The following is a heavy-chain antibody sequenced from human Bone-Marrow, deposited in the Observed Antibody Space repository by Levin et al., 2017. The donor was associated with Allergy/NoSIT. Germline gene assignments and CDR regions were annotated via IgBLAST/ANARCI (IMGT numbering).Heavy chain of an antibody. CDR3: ARDGVNDFWSGYEAPTHYHGMDV. J-gene: IGHJ6*02. Sequence: ASETLSLTCSVSGGPITNYYWSWVRQPAGKGLEWIGRIDISGNTKYNPSLKSRVTMSVDTSKNQFSLKLSSVTATDTAIYYCARDGVNDFWSGYEAPTHYHGMDVWGQGTTVTVSS. CDR1: GGPITNYY. D-gene: IGHD3-3*01. V-gene: IGHV4-4*07. CDR2: IDISGNT.